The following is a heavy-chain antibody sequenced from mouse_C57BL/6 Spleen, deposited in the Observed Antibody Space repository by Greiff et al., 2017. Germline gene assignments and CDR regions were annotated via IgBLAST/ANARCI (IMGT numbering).Heavy chain of an antibody. CDR1: GFTFSSYA. Sequence: EVQVVESGEGLVKPGGSLKLSCAASGFTFSSYAMSWVRQTPETRLEWVAYISSGGNYTYYADTVKGRFTITRDNATNTLFLQMSSLTSEDSAIYYCTRGGSSYGCYFDVWGTGTTVTVSS. J-gene: IGHJ1*03. CDR3: TRGGSSYGCYFDV. CDR2: ISSGGNYT. D-gene: IGHD1-1*01. V-gene: IGHV5-9-1*02.